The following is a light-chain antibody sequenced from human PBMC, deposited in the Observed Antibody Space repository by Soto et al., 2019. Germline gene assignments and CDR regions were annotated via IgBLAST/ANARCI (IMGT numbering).Light chain of an antibody. CDR3: QQSYSTPFT. V-gene: IGKV1-39*01. Sequence: DIQMTQSPSSLSASVGDRVTITCRASQTISNYLNWYQQKPGKAPNLLIYAASSLHTGVPSRFSGSASGTDFTLTISSLQPEDFATYFCQQSYSTPFTFGPGTKVDIK. CDR1: QTISNY. CDR2: AAS. J-gene: IGKJ3*01.